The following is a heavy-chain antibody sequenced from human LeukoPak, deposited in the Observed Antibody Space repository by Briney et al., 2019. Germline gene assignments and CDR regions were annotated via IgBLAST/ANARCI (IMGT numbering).Heavy chain of an antibody. CDR3: SRMIYCSGGSCSSDY. Sequence: PGGSLRLSCTASGFTFGDYAMTWVRQAPGKGLEWVGFIRSKAYGGTTEYAASVKDRFTISRDDSKSIANLQMNSLKIEDTAVYYCSRMIYCSGGSCSSDYGGQGTLVTVSS. D-gene: IGHD2-15*01. CDR1: GFTFGDYA. J-gene: IGHJ4*02. V-gene: IGHV3-49*04. CDR2: IRSKAYGGTT.